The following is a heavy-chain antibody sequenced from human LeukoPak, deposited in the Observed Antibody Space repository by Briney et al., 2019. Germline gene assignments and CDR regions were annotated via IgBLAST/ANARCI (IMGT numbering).Heavy chain of an antibody. J-gene: IGHJ6*03. CDR2: INYGGNT. D-gene: IGHD1-1*01. Sequence: SETLSLTCGVDGGSLSGYDWSWVRQPPGKGLEWIGEINYGGNTNYSPSLKSRVTISVDTSKNQFSLKVRSVTAADTAVYYCARGLGWKVTPMGLFYMDVWGEGATVTVSS. CDR1: GGSLSGYD. CDR3: ARGLGWKVTPMGLFYMDV. V-gene: IGHV4-34*01.